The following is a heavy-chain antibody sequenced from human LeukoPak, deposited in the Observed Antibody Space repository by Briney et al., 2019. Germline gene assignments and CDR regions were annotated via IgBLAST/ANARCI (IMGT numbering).Heavy chain of an antibody. CDR1: GFTFSSYA. Sequence: GGSLRLSCAASGFTFSSYAMHWVRQAPGKGLEWVAVISYDGSNKYYSDSVKGRFTISRDNSKNTLYLQMNSLRAEDTAVYYCATEGWELLDYWGQGTLVTVSS. J-gene: IGHJ4*02. CDR2: ISYDGSNK. D-gene: IGHD1-26*01. CDR3: ATEGWELLDY. V-gene: IGHV3-30*04.